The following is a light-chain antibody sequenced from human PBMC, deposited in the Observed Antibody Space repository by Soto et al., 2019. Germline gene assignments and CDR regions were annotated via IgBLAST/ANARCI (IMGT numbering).Light chain of an antibody. Sequence: EIVLTQSPGTLSLSPGERATLSCRASQSVSSNLAWYQQKPGQAPRLLIYGASTRATGIPARFSGSGSGTEFTLTITSLQPEDAATYYCQQYNTYLTWTFGQGTKVDIK. J-gene: IGKJ1*01. CDR3: QQYNTYLTWT. CDR1: QSVSSN. V-gene: IGKV3D-15*01. CDR2: GAS.